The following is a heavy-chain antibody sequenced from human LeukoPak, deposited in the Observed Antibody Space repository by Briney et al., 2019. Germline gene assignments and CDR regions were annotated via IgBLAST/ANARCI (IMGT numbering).Heavy chain of an antibody. CDR3: ARAYGSGTYWFDY. J-gene: IGHJ4*02. CDR2: ISTSGSNM. Sequence: PSETLSLTCAVYGGSFSGYYWSWIRQAPGKGLEWISYISTSGSNMHYADSVKGRFTISRDNAENSVYLQMNRLRDEDTAIYYCARAYGSGTYWFDYWGQGTLVTVSS. D-gene: IGHD3-10*01. CDR1: GGSFSGYY. V-gene: IGHV3-11*04.